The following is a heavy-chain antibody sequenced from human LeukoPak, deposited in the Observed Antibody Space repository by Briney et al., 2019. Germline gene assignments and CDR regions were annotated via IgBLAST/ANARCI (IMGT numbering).Heavy chain of an antibody. D-gene: IGHD6-13*01. CDR2: IYPGDSDT. CDR1: GCSFTSYW. V-gene: IGHV5-51*01. J-gene: IGHJ4*02. CDR3: ARTFGAYSSSWPYNY. Sequence: GESLKISCKGSGCSFTSYWIGWVRQMPGKGLEWMGIIYPGDSDTRYSPSFQGQVTISADKSISTAYLQWSSLKASDTAMYYCARTFGAYSSSWPYNYWGQGTLVTVSS.